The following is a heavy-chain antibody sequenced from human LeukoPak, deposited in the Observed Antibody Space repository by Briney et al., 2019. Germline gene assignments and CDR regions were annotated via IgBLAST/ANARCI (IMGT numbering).Heavy chain of an antibody. V-gene: IGHV3-74*01. CDR1: GFTFSSYW. Sequence: GGSLRLSCAASGFTFSSYWMHWVRQAPGKGLVWVSRINTDGSSTSYADSVKGRFTISRDNAKNTLYLQMNSLRAEDTAVYYCAMNVDIVATAPDYWGQGTLVTVSS. CDR3: AMNVDIVATAPDY. D-gene: IGHD5-12*01. J-gene: IGHJ4*02. CDR2: INTDGSST.